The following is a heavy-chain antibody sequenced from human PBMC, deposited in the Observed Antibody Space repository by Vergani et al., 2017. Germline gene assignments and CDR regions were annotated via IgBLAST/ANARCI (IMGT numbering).Heavy chain of an antibody. CDR2: IYTSGST. J-gene: IGHJ4*02. CDR1: GGSISSGPYS. CDR3: ARVYSPDYCSNTNCYTFDY. D-gene: IGHD2-2*02. Sequence: QMQLQESGPGLVKPSQTLSLTCSVSGGSISSGPYSWNWIRPPAGRGLEWIGRIYTSGSTDYNPSLQSRVTLSVDTSKNQFSLKLTSVTAADTAVYYCARVYSPDYCSNTNCYTFDYWGQGTLVTVSS. V-gene: IGHV4-61*02.